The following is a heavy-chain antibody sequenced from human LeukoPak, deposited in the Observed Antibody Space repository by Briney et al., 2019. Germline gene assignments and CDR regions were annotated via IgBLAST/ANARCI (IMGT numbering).Heavy chain of an antibody. CDR3: ARAAGETSDYWSGFAFWFDP. CDR2: IYTSGST. Sequence: SETLSLTCTVSGGSISSYYWSWIRQPAGKGLVWIGRIYTSGSTNYNPSLKSRVTMSVDTSKNQFSLKLSSVTAADTAVYYCARAAGETSDYWSGFAFWFDPWGQGTLVTVSS. CDR1: GGSISSYY. D-gene: IGHD3-3*01. V-gene: IGHV4-4*07. J-gene: IGHJ5*01.